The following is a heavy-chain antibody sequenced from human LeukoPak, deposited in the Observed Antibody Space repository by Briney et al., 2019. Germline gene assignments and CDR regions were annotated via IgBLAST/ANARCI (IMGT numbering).Heavy chain of an antibody. CDR3: ARRTAMDFDY. CDR1: AFTFSSYA. D-gene: IGHD5-18*01. Sequence: GSLRLSCAASAFTFSSYAMSWIRQPPGKGLEWIGYIYYSGSTNYNPSLKSRVTISVDTSKNQFSLKLSSVTAADTAVYYCARRTAMDFDYWGQGTLVTVSS. J-gene: IGHJ4*02. V-gene: IGHV4-59*08. CDR2: IYYSGST.